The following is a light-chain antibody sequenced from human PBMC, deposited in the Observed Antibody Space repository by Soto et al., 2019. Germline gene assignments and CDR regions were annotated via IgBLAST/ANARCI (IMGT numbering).Light chain of an antibody. CDR1: QSVSSSY. Sequence: EIVLTQSPGTLSLSPVDRATLSCRASQSVSSSYLAWYQQKPGQAPGLLIYGASSRATGIPDRFSGSGSGTDFTLTISRLEPEDFAVYYCQQYGSSPPTFGQGTKVDIK. CDR2: GAS. V-gene: IGKV3-20*01. J-gene: IGKJ1*01. CDR3: QQYGSSPPT.